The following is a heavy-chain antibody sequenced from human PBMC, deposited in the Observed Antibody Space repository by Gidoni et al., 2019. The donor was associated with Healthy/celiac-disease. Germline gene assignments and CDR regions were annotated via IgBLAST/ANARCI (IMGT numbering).Heavy chain of an antibody. J-gene: IGHJ6*02. D-gene: IGHD3-10*01. CDR3: AIPEGRYYYGLIYYYYYGMDV. V-gene: IGHV1-69*01. Sequence: QVQLVQSGAEVKKPGSSVKVSCKASGGTFSSYAIRWVRQAPGQGLEWMGGIIPIFGTANYAQKFQGRVTITADESTSTAYMELSSLRSEDTAVYYCAIPEGRYYYGLIYYYYYGMDVWGQGTTVTVSS. CDR2: IIPIFGTA. CDR1: GGTFSSYA.